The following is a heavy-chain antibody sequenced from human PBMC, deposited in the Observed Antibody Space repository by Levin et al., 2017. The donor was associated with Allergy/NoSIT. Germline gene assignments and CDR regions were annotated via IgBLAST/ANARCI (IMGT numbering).Heavy chain of an antibody. D-gene: IGHD6-13*01. V-gene: IGHV3-15*01. CDR3: TTEPSAVIAAAGVSLAFDY. CDR2: IKSKTDGGTT. Sequence: GGSLRLSCAASGFTFSNAWMSWVRQAPGKGLEWVGRIKSKTDGGTTDYAAPVKGRFTISRDDSKNTLYLQMNSLKTEDTAVYYCTTEPSAVIAAAGVSLAFDYWGQGTLVTVSS. CDR1: GFTFSNAW. J-gene: IGHJ4*02.